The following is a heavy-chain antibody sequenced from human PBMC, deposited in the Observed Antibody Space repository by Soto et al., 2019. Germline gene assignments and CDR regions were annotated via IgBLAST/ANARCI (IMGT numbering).Heavy chain of an antibody. CDR1: GFTFSSYD. D-gene: IGHD5-12*01. CDR2: ISYDGSNK. J-gene: IGHJ4*02. CDR3: ARERGYSGYPFDY. V-gene: IGHV3-30-3*01. Sequence: QVQLVESGGGVVQPGRSLRLSCAASGFTFSSYDMHWVRQAPGKGLEWVAVISYDGSNKYYADSVKGRFTISRDNSKNALYLQMNSLRAEDTAVYYCARERGYSGYPFDYWGQGTLVTVSS.